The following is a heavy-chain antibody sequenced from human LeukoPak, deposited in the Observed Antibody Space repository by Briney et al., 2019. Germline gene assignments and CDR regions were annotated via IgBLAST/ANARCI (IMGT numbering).Heavy chain of an antibody. CDR1: GFTFSGSA. D-gene: IGHD2-2*02. V-gene: IGHV3-73*01. CDR2: LRSKPNGHAT. J-gene: IGHJ3*02. Sequence: GGYLRFSCAASGFTFSGSAVHRERQAQGKGLEGVGRLRSKPNGHATAYGASVRGTFTISRDDSKNTAYLQPNPLRTDDTAIYYCSRPFPYIDDDVAFNIWGHGTVVTVSS. CDR3: SRPFPYIDDDVAFNI.